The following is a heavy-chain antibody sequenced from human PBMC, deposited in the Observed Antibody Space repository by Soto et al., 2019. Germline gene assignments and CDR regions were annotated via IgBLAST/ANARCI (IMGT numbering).Heavy chain of an antibody. Sequence: QVQLVQCGAELKKPGSSVNVSCAASGGTFKTYTINWVRQAPGQGLEWIGQIIPMYDSANYAQRFQGRVTISADKSTNIAYMELSGLRSEDTALYYCATWRTSSGSYCFDYWGQGTLVSVSS. V-gene: IGHV1-69*06. CDR3: ATWRTSSGSYCFDY. J-gene: IGHJ4*02. CDR2: IIPMYDSA. D-gene: IGHD1-26*01. CDR1: GGTFKTYT.